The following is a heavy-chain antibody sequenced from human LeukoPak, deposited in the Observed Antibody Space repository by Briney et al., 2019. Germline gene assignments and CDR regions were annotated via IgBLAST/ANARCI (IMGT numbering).Heavy chain of an antibody. Sequence: ASVKVSCKASGYTFTSYGISWVRQAPGQGLEWMGWISAYNGNTNYAQKLQGRVTMTTDTSTSTAYMELRSLRSDDTAVYYCARDIGPGLYYYYYMDVWGKGTTVTVSS. V-gene: IGHV1-18*01. J-gene: IGHJ6*03. CDR3: ARDIGPGLYYYYYMDV. D-gene: IGHD3-16*02. CDR2: ISAYNGNT. CDR1: GYTFTSYG.